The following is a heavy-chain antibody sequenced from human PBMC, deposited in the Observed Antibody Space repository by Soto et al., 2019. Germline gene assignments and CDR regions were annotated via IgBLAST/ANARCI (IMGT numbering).Heavy chain of an antibody. CDR1: GFTFSSYA. V-gene: IGHV3-30-3*01. CDR3: ARDAGSIFGVVLAMDV. J-gene: IGHJ6*02. D-gene: IGHD3-3*01. CDR2: ISYDGSNK. Sequence: QVQLVESGGGVVQPGRSLRLSCAASGFTFSSYAMHWVRQAPGKGLEWVAVISYDGSNKYYADSVKGRFTISRDNSKNTLYLQMNSLRAEDTAVYYCARDAGSIFGVVLAMDVWGQGTTVTVSS.